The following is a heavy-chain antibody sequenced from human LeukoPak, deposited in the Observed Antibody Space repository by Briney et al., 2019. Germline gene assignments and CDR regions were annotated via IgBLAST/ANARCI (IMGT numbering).Heavy chain of an antibody. CDR2: IGAYNGNT. D-gene: IGHD3-3*01. CDR3: ARALSYDFWSGYLTPTGD. CDR1: GYTFTSYG. J-gene: IGHJ4*02. Sequence: ASVKVSCKASGYTFTSYGISWVRQAPGQGLEWMGWIGAYNGNTNYAQKLQGRVTMTTDTSTSTAYMELRSLRSDDTAVYYCARALSYDFWSGYLTPTGDWGQGTLVTVSS. V-gene: IGHV1-18*01.